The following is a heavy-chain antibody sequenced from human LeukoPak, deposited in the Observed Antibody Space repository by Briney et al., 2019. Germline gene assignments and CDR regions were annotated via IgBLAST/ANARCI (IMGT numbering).Heavy chain of an antibody. V-gene: IGHV3-48*01. CDR1: GFTFSSYS. CDR2: ISSSSSTK. J-gene: IGHJ4*02. D-gene: IGHD3-22*01. Sequence: GGSLRLSCAASGFTFSSYSMNWVRQAPGKGLEWVSYISSSSSTKYYADSVKGRLTISRDNAKNSLYLQMNSLRAEDTAVYYCARDFYDSNGYSFDYWGQGTLVTVSS. CDR3: ARDFYDSNGYSFDY.